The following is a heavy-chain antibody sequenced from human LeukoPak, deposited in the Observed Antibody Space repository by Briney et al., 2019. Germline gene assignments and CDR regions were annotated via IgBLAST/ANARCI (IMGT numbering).Heavy chain of an antibody. J-gene: IGHJ5*02. CDR3: AKDQNTGYANNWFDP. CDR2: INPNNGGT. Sequence: ASVPVSYQASRYSLTGYYIHWLRQAPGQGREGMGWINPNNGGTNFAQKFQGRVTMTRDTSISTAYMELSRLRSDDTAIYYCAKDQNTGYANNWFDPWGEGTLVTVS. CDR1: RYSLTGYY. D-gene: IGHD5-12*01. V-gene: IGHV1-2*02.